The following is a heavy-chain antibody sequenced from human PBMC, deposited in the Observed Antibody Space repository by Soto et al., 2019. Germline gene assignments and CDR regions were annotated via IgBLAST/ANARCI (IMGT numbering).Heavy chain of an antibody. V-gene: IGHV3-53*01. CDR3: ARELGGYYYYYGMDV. CDR2: IYSGGST. CDR1: GFTVSSNY. D-gene: IGHD7-27*01. Sequence: GGSLRLSCAASGFTVSSNYMSWVRQAPGKGLEWVSVIYSGGSTYYADSVKGRFTISRDNSKNTLYLQMNSLRAEDTAVYYCARELGGYYYYYGMDVWGQGTTVTVSS. J-gene: IGHJ6*02.